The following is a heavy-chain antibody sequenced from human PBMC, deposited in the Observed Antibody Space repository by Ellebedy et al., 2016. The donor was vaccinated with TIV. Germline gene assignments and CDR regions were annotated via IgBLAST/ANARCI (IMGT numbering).Heavy chain of an antibody. CDR1: GFTFSSYA. Sequence: GESLKISXAASGFTFSSYAMHWVRQAPGKGLEWVAVISYDGSNKYYADSVKGRFTISRDNSKNTLYLQMNSLRAEDTAVYYCARDWEYYYDSSGYLFDYWGQGTLVTVSS. V-gene: IGHV3-30-3*01. J-gene: IGHJ4*02. CDR3: ARDWEYYYDSSGYLFDY. D-gene: IGHD3-22*01. CDR2: ISYDGSNK.